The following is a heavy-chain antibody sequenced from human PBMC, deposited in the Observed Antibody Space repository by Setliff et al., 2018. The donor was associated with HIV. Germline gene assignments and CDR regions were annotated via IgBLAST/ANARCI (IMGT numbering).Heavy chain of an antibody. CDR2: INHSGST. CDR3: ASTSGSGSAAVGDI. D-gene: IGHD1-26*01. V-gene: IGHV4-34*01. J-gene: IGHJ3*02. Sequence: KTSETLSLTCAVYGGSFSGYYWSWIRQPPGKGLEWIGEINHSGSTNYNPSLKSRVTISVDTSKNQFSLKLSSVTAADTAVYYCASTSGSGSAAVGDIWGQGTMVTVSS. CDR1: GGSFSGYY.